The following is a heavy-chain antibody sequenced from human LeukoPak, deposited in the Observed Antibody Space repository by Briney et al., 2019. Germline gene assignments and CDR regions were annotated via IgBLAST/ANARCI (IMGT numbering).Heavy chain of an antibody. Sequence: PGGSLGLSCAVSGFTFSSYAMSWVRQAPGKGLEWVSAISTSGDSTYYADSVKGRFTISRDNSKNTLFLQMNSLRAEDTAVYYCAKDSYYYHSSGSDYFDYWGQGTLVTVSS. V-gene: IGHV3-23*01. CDR1: GFTFSSYA. CDR3: AKDSYYYHSSGSDYFDY. CDR2: ISTSGDST. D-gene: IGHD3-22*01. J-gene: IGHJ4*02.